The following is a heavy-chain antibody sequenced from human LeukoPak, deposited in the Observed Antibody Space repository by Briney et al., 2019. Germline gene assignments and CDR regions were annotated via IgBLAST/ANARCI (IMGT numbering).Heavy chain of an antibody. CDR1: GFTFSSYS. CDR2: ISSSSSYI. J-gene: IGHJ4*02. D-gene: IGHD3-16*01. CDR3: AKDSGLRDYDN. V-gene: IGHV3-21*04. Sequence: PGGSLRLSCAASGFTFSSYSMNWVRQAPGKGLEWVSSISSSSSYIYYADSVKGRFTIPRDNAKNSLYLQMNSLRAEDTAVYYCAKDSGLRDYDNWGQGTLVTVSS.